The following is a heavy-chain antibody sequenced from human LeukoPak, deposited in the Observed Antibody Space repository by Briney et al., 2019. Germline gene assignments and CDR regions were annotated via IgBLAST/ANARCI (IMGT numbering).Heavy chain of an antibody. D-gene: IGHD1-26*01. CDR3: ASSGALTGFDY. CDR2: IYYSGST. J-gene: IGHJ4*02. V-gene: IGHV4-39*01. CDR1: GGSISSSSYY. Sequence: SETLSLTCTVSGGSISSSSYYWGWIRQPPGKGLEWIGSIYYSGSTYYNPSLKSRVTISVDTSKNQFSLKLSSVTAADTAVYYCASSGALTGFDYWGQGTLVTVSS.